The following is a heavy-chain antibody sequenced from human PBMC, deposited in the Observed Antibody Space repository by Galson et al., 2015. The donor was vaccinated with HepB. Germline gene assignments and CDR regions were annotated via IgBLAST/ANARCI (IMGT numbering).Heavy chain of an antibody. J-gene: IGHJ6*02. V-gene: IGHV1-2*02. Sequence: SVKVSCKASGYAFTGYYIHWVRQAPGQGLEWMGWINPNSGGTNYAQKFQGRVTMTRDTSISTAFMDLSRLRSDDTAVYYCARVRLDYDGSGANYPLAMDVWGQGTTVTVSS. CDR1: GYAFTGYY. CDR2: INPNSGGT. D-gene: IGHD3-22*01. CDR3: ARVRLDYDGSGANYPLAMDV.